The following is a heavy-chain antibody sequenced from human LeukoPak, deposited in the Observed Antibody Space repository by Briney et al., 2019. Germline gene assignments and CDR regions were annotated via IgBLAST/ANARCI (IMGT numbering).Heavy chain of an antibody. J-gene: IGHJ4*02. V-gene: IGHV1-24*01. CDR3: AGGFTFDY. Sequence: GASVKVSCKVSGYTLTELSMHWVRQAPGKGLEWMGGFDPEDGETNYAQKFQGRVTITTDESTSTAYMELSSLRSEDTAVYYCAGGFTFDYWGQGTLVTVSS. CDR1: GYTLTELS. D-gene: IGHD2-15*01. CDR2: FDPEDGET.